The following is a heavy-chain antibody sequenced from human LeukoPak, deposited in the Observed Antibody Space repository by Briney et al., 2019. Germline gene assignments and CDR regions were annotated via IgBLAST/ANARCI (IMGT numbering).Heavy chain of an antibody. V-gene: IGHV1-2*02. CDR3: ARDHVSPASIGPTHDAFDI. J-gene: IGHJ3*02. Sequence: ASVKVSCKASGYTFTGYYMHWVRQAPGQGLEWMGWINPNSGGTNYAQKFQGRVTITADESTSTAYMELSSLRSEDTAVYYCARDHVSPASIGPTHDAFDIWGQGTMVTVSS. CDR1: GYTFTGYY. D-gene: IGHD3-10*02. CDR2: INPNSGGT.